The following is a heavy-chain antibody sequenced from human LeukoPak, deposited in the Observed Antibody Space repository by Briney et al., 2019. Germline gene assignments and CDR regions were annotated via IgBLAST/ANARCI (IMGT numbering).Heavy chain of an antibody. J-gene: IGHJ4*02. D-gene: IGHD5-12*01. CDR3: ASVVATGGY. CDR1: GYTFTGYY. Sequence: ASVKVSCKASGYTFTGYYMHWVRQVPGQGLEWMGLINPNSGDTNYAQNFQGRVTMTRDTSISTAYMELSRLTSDDTAVYYCASVVATGGYWGQGTLVTVSS. V-gene: IGHV1-2*02. CDR2: INPNSGDT.